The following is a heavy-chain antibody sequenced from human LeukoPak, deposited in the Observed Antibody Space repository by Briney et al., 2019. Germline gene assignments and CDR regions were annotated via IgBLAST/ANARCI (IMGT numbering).Heavy chain of an antibody. Sequence: SETLSLTCTVSGGSISSGGYYWSWIRQHPGKGLEWIGYVYYSGSTYYNPSLKSRVTISVDTSKNQFSLKLNSVTAADTAVYYCARDSPAAPFDYWGQGTLVTVSS. CDR1: GGSISSGGYY. V-gene: IGHV4-31*03. CDR3: ARDSPAAPFDY. CDR2: VYYSGST. J-gene: IGHJ4*02.